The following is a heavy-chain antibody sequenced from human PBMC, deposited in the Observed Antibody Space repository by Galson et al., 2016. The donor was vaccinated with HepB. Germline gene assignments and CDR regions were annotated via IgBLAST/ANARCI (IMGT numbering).Heavy chain of an antibody. CDR2: IYWDDDK. Sequence: PALVKPTQTLTLTCTFSGFSLSTSGVGVGWIRQPPGKALEWLALIYWDDDKRYSPSLKSRLTITKDTSKNQVVLTMTNVDPADTATYFCAHRRSNNFGSGSYDFWGQGTLVTVSS. CDR1: GFSLSTSGVG. V-gene: IGHV2-5*02. J-gene: IGHJ4*02. CDR3: AHRRSNNFGSGSYDF. D-gene: IGHD3-10*01.